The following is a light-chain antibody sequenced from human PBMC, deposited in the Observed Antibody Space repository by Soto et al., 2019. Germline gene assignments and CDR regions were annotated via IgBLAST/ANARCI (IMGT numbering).Light chain of an antibody. Sequence: EGMMKLSAATLSVSKRERATLSCRASQSVSSNLAWYQQKPGQAPRLLIYGASTRATGIPARFSGSGSGTEFTLTISSLQSEDFAVYYCQEYNNWPRPFGQGTKVDIK. V-gene: IGKV3-15*01. J-gene: IGKJ1*01. CDR1: QSVSSN. CDR2: GAS. CDR3: QEYNNWPRP.